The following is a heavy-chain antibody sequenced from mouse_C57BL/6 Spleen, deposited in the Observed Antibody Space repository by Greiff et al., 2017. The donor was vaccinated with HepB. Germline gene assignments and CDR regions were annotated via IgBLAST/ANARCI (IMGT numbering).Heavy chain of an antibody. Sequence: VQLQQPGAELVKPGASVKLSCKASGYTFTSYWMQWVKQRPGQGLEWIGEIDPSDSYTNYNQKFKGKATLTVDTSSSTAYMQLSSLTSEDSAVYYCARGELRNAMDYWGQGTSVTVSS. CDR3: ARGELRNAMDY. J-gene: IGHJ4*01. D-gene: IGHD1-1*01. CDR2: IDPSDSYT. V-gene: IGHV1-50*01. CDR1: GYTFTSYW.